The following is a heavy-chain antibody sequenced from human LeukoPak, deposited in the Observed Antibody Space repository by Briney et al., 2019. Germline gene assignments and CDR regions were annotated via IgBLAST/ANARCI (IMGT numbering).Heavy chain of an antibody. CDR2: IYPGDSDT. Sequence: GESLKISCKGSVYSFTSYWIGWVRQMPGKGLEWMGIIYPGDSDTRYSPSFQGQVTISADKSISTAYLQWSSLKASDTAMYYCARGVYQLLPYFDYWGQGTLVTVSS. CDR3: ARGVYQLLPYFDY. CDR1: VYSFTSYW. V-gene: IGHV5-51*01. D-gene: IGHD2-2*01. J-gene: IGHJ4*02.